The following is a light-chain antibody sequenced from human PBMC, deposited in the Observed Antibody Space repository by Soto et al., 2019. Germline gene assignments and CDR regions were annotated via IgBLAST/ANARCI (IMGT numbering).Light chain of an antibody. J-gene: IGLJ2*01. CDR3: SSYTGSSTYVV. Sequence: QSALTQPASVSGSPGQSITISCTGTSSDVGGYNYVSWYQQHPGKAPKLMIYDVSNRPSGVSNRFSGSKSGNTASLTISGRQAEDEADYYCSSYTGSSTYVVFGGGTKLTGL. V-gene: IGLV2-14*01. CDR1: SSDVGGYNY. CDR2: DVS.